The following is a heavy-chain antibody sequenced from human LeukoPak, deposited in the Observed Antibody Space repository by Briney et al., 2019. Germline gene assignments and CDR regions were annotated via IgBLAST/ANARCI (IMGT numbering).Heavy chain of an antibody. CDR3: ARDCHNGSYSGDAFDI. Sequence: PGGSLRLSCAASGFTFSSYAMSWVRQAPGKGLEWVSSISSSSSYIYYADSVKGRFTISRDNAKNSLYLQMNSLRAEDTAVYYCARDCHNGSYSGDAFDIWGQGTVVTVSS. V-gene: IGHV3-21*01. J-gene: IGHJ3*02. CDR1: GFTFSSYA. D-gene: IGHD1-26*01. CDR2: ISSSSSYI.